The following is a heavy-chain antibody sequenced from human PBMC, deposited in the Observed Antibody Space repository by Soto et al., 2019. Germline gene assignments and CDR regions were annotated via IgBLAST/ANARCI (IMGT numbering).Heavy chain of an antibody. J-gene: IGHJ3*01. D-gene: IGHD5-18*01. Sequence: QVHLEQSGAEVKKPGSSVKVSCKASGGIFKTDAVAWVRQAPGQGLEWVGGLTPLYGTANYAQKFQGRVTITADESTGAAYMEVSSLRAEDTAVYYCVRDITLGYRSGGDGFDVWGQGTMVTVSS. CDR2: LTPLYGTA. CDR1: GGIFKTDA. CDR3: VRDITLGYRSGGDGFDV. V-gene: IGHV1-69*01.